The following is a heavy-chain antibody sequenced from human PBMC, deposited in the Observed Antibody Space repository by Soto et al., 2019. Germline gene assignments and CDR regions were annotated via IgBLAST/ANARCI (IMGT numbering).Heavy chain of an antibody. CDR2: IVPMFGTS. V-gene: IGHV1-69*06. Sequence: QERLVQSGAEVRKPGSSVKVSCKFTEGTSTRYAINWVRQAPGQGLEWMGGIVPMFGTSKYAQKFQGRVTITADTSTNIAYMELRSLRSEDTAVYYCNRGSEYDFWSGYLWGQGTLVSVSS. D-gene: IGHD3-3*01. CDR3: NRGSEYDFWSGYL. J-gene: IGHJ4*02. CDR1: EGTSTRYA.